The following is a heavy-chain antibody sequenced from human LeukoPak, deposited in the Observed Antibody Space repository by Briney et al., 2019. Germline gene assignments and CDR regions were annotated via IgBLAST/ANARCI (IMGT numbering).Heavy chain of an antibody. J-gene: IGHJ3*02. CDR3: ARHHGDYLSAAFDI. Sequence: SETLSLTCTVSGGSISSSSYYWGWIRQPPGKGLEWIGSIYYSGSTYYNPSFKRRVTISVDTSKNQFSLKLSSVTAADTAVYYCARHHGDYLSAAFDIWGQGTMVTVSS. CDR2: IYYSGST. D-gene: IGHD4-17*01. V-gene: IGHV4-39*01. CDR1: GGSISSSSYY.